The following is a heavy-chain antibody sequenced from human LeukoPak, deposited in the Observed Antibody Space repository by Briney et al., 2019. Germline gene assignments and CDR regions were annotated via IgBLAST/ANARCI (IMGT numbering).Heavy chain of an antibody. Sequence: PGGSLRLSCVASGFTFRTYWMTWVRQAPGKGLECVAEINDDGGEKNYVDSLKGRFTVSRDNTKSSLYLQMDSLRVDDTAVYYCVRGGIWDQDYWGQGTLVTVSS. J-gene: IGHJ4*02. CDR3: VRGGIWDQDY. CDR1: GFTFRTYW. V-gene: IGHV3-7*01. D-gene: IGHD3-16*01. CDR2: INDDGGEK.